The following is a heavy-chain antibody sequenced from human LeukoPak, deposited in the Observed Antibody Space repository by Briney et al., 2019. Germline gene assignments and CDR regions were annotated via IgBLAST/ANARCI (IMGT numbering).Heavy chain of an antibody. D-gene: IGHD3-22*01. CDR3: ARERPPRDYYDSSDYLFYFDY. V-gene: IGHV1-18*01. CDR1: GYTFNRYA. CDR2: ISVYNGNT. Sequence: ASVKVSCKASGYTFNRYAISWVRQAPGQGLEWMGWISVYNGNTNFAHNLEGRVTMTTDPSASTAYMELTSLRSDDTAVYYCARERPPRDYYDSSDYLFYFDYWGQGTLVTVSS. J-gene: IGHJ4*02.